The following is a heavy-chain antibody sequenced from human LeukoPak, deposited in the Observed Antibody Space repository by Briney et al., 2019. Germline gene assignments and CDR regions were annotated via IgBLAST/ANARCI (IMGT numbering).Heavy chain of an antibody. CDR3: ARILGDKSLDF. D-gene: IGHD3-16*01. V-gene: IGHV4-59*08. CDR2: IYHNGDT. J-gene: IGHJ4*02. CDR1: GGSLSPYY. Sequence: SETLSLTCTVSGGSLSPYYWSWIRQTPGKRLEWIGYIYHNGDTNYSPSLKSRITLLVDTSKNQFSLTLRSVTAADTAVYYCARILGDKSLDFWGQGALVTVSS.